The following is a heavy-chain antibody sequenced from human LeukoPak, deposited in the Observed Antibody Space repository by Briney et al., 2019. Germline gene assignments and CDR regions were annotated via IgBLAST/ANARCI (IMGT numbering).Heavy chain of an antibody. CDR3: ARGRSLTGYYLTRRDDAFDV. Sequence: GGSLRLSCAASGFNVGSNYMTWVRQAPGKGLEWVSVIYAGGTTYYADSVKGRFTISRDNSKNTLYLLMNSLTAEDTAVYYCARGRSLTGYYLTRRDDAFDVWGQGTMVTVSS. CDR1: GFNVGSNY. CDR2: IYAGGTT. V-gene: IGHV3-53*01. D-gene: IGHD3-9*01. J-gene: IGHJ3*01.